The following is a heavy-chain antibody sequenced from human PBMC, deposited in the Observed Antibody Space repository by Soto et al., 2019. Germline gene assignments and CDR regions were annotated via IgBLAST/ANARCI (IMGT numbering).Heavy chain of an antibody. CDR1: GGSLRSTSYY. CDR2: VYYSGST. J-gene: IGHJ4*02. D-gene: IGHD6-13*01. CDR3: AKTAGSSNWYQTPFDL. Sequence: SETLSLTCTVSGGSLRSTSYYWGWIRQPTGKGLEWIGNVYYSGSTYHNPPLKSRVTISVDTSKNQFSLNLSSVTAADTAVYYCAKTAGSSNWYQTPFDLWGPVILVTVS. V-gene: IGHV4-39*01.